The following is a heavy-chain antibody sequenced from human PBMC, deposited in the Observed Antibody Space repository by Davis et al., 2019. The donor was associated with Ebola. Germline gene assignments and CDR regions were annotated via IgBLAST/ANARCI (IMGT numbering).Heavy chain of an antibody. CDR3: ARDSSGLGSGQDY. Sequence: ASVKASCKAAGYTFTNYEITWVRQAPGQGLEWMGWIFTYNGNTNYAQKFQGRVTMTTDTSTYTAYMDLRSLRSDDTAVYYCARDSSGLGSGQDYWGQGTLVTVSS. V-gene: IGHV1-18*01. CDR2: IFTYNGNT. CDR1: GYTFTNYE. D-gene: IGHD3-10*01. J-gene: IGHJ4*02.